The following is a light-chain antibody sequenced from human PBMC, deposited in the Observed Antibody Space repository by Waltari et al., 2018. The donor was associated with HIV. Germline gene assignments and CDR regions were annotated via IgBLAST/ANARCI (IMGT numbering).Light chain of an antibody. Sequence: DIVMTPSPGPLAVSLGERAPINSNSSHSVLHSSNNKNYLAWYQQKPGQPPNLRIYWASTRESGVPDRFSGSGSGTDFTLTISSLQAEDVAVYYCQQYYNSPLTFGQGTKVEIK. CDR2: WAS. J-gene: IGKJ1*01. CDR1: HSVLHSSNNKNY. V-gene: IGKV4-1*01. CDR3: QQYYNSPLT.